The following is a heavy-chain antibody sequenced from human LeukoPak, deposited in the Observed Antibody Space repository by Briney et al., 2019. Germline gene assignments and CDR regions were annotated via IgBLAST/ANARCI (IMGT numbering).Heavy chain of an antibody. CDR2: ISSSSTI. D-gene: IGHD1-26*01. V-gene: IGHV3-48*01. CDR3: AREWDRALSN. Sequence: PGGSLRLSCAASGFAFSSYAMHWVRQGPGKGLEWVSYISSSSTIYYADSVKGRFTISRDNAKNSLYLQMNSLRAEDTAVYYCAREWDRALSNWGQGTLVTVSS. CDR1: GFAFSSYA. J-gene: IGHJ4*02.